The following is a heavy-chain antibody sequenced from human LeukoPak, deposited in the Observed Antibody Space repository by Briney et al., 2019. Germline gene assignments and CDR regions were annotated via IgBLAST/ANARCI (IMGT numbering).Heavy chain of an antibody. CDR2: IIPIFGTA. CDR3: ARGTEWLGEYYYGMDV. CDR1: GYTFTSYG. V-gene: IGHV1-69*13. D-gene: IGHD5-12*01. Sequence: ASVKVSCKASGYTFTSYGISWVRQAPGQGLEWMGGIIPIFGTANYAQKFQGRVTITADESTSTAYMELSSLRSEDTAVYYCARGTEWLGEYYYGMDVWGQGTTVTVSS. J-gene: IGHJ6*02.